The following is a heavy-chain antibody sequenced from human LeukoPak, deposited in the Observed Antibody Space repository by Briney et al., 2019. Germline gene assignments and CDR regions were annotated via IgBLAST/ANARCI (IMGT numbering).Heavy chain of an antibody. Sequence: GGSLRLSCAASGFTFSNYAVAWVRQIPGKGLEWVSVFSGSGGSTYYADSVKGRFTVSRDNSKNTLYLQMNNLRVDDTAIYYCASRPAPSLGPLDYWGQGTLVTVSS. D-gene: IGHD2-2*01. CDR1: GFTFSNYA. CDR2: FSGSGGST. V-gene: IGHV3-23*01. CDR3: ASRPAPSLGPLDY. J-gene: IGHJ4*02.